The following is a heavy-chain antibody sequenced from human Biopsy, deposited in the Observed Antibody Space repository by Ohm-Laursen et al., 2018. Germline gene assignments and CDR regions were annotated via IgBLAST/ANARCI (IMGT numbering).Heavy chain of an antibody. D-gene: IGHD1-1*01. J-gene: IGHJ6*02. CDR3: ARAKLEPAYYYYGMDV. V-gene: IGHV1-18*01. Sequence: ASVKVSCKASGYTFTSYGISWVRQAPGQGLEWMGWINTENGNTIYAQNLQGRVTMTADTSTSTAYMEVTSLRSDDTAVYYCARAKLEPAYYYYGMDVWGQGTTVTVSS. CDR1: GYTFTSYG. CDR2: INTENGNT.